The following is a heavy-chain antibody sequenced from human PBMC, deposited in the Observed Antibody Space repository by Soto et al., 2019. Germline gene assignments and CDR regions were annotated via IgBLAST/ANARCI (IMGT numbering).Heavy chain of an antibody. CDR1: GGSVSSGSYY. Sequence: QVQLQESGPGLVKPSETLSLTCTVSGGSVSSGSYYWSWIRQPPGKGLEWIGYIYYSGSTNYNPSLKSRVTISVDTSKNQFSLKLSSVTAADTAVYYCARDQEVATVTTRGAHDRIKYYYYGMDVWGQGTTVTVSS. CDR2: IYYSGST. D-gene: IGHD4-17*01. J-gene: IGHJ6*02. CDR3: ARDQEVATVTTRGAHDRIKYYYYGMDV. V-gene: IGHV4-61*01.